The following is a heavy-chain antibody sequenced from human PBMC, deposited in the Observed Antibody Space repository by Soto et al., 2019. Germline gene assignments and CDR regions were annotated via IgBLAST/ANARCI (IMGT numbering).Heavy chain of an antibody. J-gene: IGHJ4*02. V-gene: IGHV3-30-3*01. CDR2: ISYNGSKE. Sequence: GGSLRLSCAASGITLSNYAMHWVRQAPGKGLEWVAGISYNGSKEFYADSVKGRFTISRDNSKNTLYVQMNSLRAEDTAVYYCAKESDIVVLIGVPQPLGYFDDWGQGTLVTVSS. D-gene: IGHD2-15*01. CDR3: AKESDIVVLIGVPQPLGYFDD. CDR1: GITLSNYA.